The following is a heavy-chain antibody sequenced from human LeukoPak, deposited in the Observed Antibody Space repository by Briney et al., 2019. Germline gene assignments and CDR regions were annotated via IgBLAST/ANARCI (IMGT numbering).Heavy chain of an antibody. CDR2: MNPNSGNT. Sequence: ASVKVSCKASGDTFTSYDINWVRQATGQGLEWMGWMNPNSGNTGYAQKFQGRVTMTRNTSISTAYMELSSLRSEDTAVYYCARCFRGSRAPVGYWGPGTLVTVSS. D-gene: IGHD1-26*01. CDR1: GDTFTSYD. CDR3: ARCFRGSRAPVGY. J-gene: IGHJ4*02. V-gene: IGHV1-8*01.